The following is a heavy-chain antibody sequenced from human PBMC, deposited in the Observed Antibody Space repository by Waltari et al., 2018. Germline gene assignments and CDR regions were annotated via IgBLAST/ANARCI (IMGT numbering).Heavy chain of an antibody. V-gene: IGHV4-39*07. D-gene: IGHD2-21*01. CDR2: IYYSGST. CDR3: ARDGYYGGNFGY. Sequence: QLQLQESGPGLVKPSETLSLTCTVSGGSISSSSYYWGWIRQPPGKGLEWIGSIYYSGSTYYNPSLKSRVTISVDTSKNQFSLKLSSVTAADTAVYYCARDGYYGGNFGYWGQGTLVTVSS. J-gene: IGHJ4*02. CDR1: GGSISSSSYY.